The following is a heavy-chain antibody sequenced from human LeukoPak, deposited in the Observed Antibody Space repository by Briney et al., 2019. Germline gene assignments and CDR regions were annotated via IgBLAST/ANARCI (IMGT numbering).Heavy chain of an antibody. J-gene: IGHJ4*02. CDR2: SSSSSSTI. CDR1: GFTFSSYS. CDR3: ARRQTTVTKGRDYFDY. Sequence: GGSLRLSRAASGFTFSSYSMNWVRQAPGKGLEWVSYSSSSSSTIYYADSVKGRFTISRDNAKNSLYLQMNSLRAEDTAVYYCARRQTTVTKGRDYFDYWGQGTLVTVSS. D-gene: IGHD4-11*01. V-gene: IGHV3-48*01.